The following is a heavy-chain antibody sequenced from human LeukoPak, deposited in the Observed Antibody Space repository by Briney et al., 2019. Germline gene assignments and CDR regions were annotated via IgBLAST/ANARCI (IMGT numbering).Heavy chain of an antibody. D-gene: IGHD1-14*01. J-gene: IGHJ6*02. Sequence: TGGSLRLCCAASGFTFSSYWMHWVRQAAGKGLVWVSRINSDGSSTSYADSVKGRFTISRDNAKNTLYLQMDSLRAEDTAVYYCARDPLSGKYYYYGMDVWGQGTTVTVSS. CDR3: ARDPLSGKYYYYGMDV. V-gene: IGHV3-74*01. CDR1: GFTFSSYW. CDR2: INSDGSST.